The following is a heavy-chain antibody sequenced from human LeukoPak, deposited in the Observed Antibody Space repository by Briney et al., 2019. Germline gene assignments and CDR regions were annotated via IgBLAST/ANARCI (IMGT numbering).Heavy chain of an antibody. D-gene: IGHD5-18*01. CDR1: GFTFSNYW. CDR3: ARVSSPKYSYGYLPIIDAFDI. CDR2: IKQDGSEK. V-gene: IGHV3-7*01. Sequence: GGSLRLSCAASGFTFSNYWMHWVRQAPGKGLVWVANIKQDGSEKYYVDSVKGRFTISRDNAKNSLYLQMNSLRAEDTAVYYCARVSSPKYSYGYLPIIDAFDIWGQGTMVTVSS. J-gene: IGHJ3*02.